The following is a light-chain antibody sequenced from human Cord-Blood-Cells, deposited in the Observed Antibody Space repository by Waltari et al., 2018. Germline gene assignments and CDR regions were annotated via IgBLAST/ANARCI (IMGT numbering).Light chain of an antibody. J-gene: IGLJ2*01. CDR1: RREVGGYTY. V-gene: IGLV2-8*01. CDR3: SSYAGSNNLV. Sequence: QSALTQPPSPSGSPGPSVTLSCTGTRREVGGYTYVSWYQQHPGKAPKLMIYEVITRPSGVPDRFSGSKSGDTASLTVSGLQAEDEADYYCSSYAGSNNLVFGGGTKLTVL. CDR2: EVI.